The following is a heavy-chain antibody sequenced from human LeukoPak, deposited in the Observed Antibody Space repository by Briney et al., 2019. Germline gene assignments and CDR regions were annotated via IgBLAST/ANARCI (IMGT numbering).Heavy chain of an antibody. J-gene: IGHJ4*02. Sequence: PGRSLRLSCAASGFTFSSYAMHWVRQAPGKGLEWVAVISYDGSNKYYADSVKGRFTISRDNSKNTLYLQMNSLRAEDTAVYYCARDWVAVAGSGVLDYWGQGTLVTVSS. CDR1: GFTFSSYA. D-gene: IGHD6-19*01. CDR2: ISYDGSNK. CDR3: ARDWVAVAGSGVLDY. V-gene: IGHV3-30-3*01.